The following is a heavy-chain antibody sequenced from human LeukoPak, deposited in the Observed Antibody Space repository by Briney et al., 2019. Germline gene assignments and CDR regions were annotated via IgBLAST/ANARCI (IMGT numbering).Heavy chain of an antibody. CDR2: MYYGGST. J-gene: IGHJ5*02. CDR3: ARPYYYDSRIDP. D-gene: IGHD3-22*01. V-gene: IGHV4-30-4*01. Sequence: SETLSLTCTVSGGSISSGDYYWSWIRRPPGKGLEWIAYMYYGGSTYYNPSLKSRVTMSADTSKNQLSLKLSSVTAADTAVYYCARPYYYDSRIDPWGQGILVTVSS. CDR1: GGSISSGDYY.